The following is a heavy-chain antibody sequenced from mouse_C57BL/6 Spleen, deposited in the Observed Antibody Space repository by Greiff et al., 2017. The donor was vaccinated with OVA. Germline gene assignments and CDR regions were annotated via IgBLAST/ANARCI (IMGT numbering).Heavy chain of an antibody. V-gene: IGHV1-69*01. Sequence: QVQLQQPGAELVMPGASVKLSCKASGYTFTSYWMHWVKQRPGQGLEWIGEIDPSDSYTNYTQKFKGKSTLTVDKSSSTAYMQLSSLTSEDSAVYYCARSNYDYWYFDVWGTGTTVTVSS. J-gene: IGHJ1*03. CDR3: ARSNYDYWYFDV. CDR1: GYTFTSYW. D-gene: IGHD2-4*01. CDR2: IDPSDSYT.